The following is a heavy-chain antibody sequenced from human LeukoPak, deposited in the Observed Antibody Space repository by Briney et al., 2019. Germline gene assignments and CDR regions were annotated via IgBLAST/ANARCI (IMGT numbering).Heavy chain of an antibody. CDR2: IYWNDDK. V-gene: IGHV2-5*01. J-gene: IGHJ6*02. Sequence: SGPTLVKPTQTLTLTCTFSGFSLSTSGVGVGWIRQPPGKALEWLALIYWNDDKRYSPSLESGLTITKDTSKNQVVLTMTNMDPVDTATYYCAYAESGGGMDVWGQGTTVTVSS. CDR1: GFSLSTSGVG. CDR3: AYAESGGGMDV. D-gene: IGHD3-10*01.